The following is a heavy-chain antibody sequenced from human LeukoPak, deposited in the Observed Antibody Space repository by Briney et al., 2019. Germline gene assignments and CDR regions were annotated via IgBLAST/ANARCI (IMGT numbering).Heavy chain of an antibody. J-gene: IGHJ4*02. Sequence: SEALSLTCTVSGGSISSSNYYWDWIRQPPGKGLEWIGSIYYSGSTYYNPSLKSRVTISVDTSKNQFSLKLSSVTAADTAVYYCARNGGNSDYDYWGQGTLVTVSA. D-gene: IGHD4-23*01. CDR2: IYYSGST. V-gene: IGHV4-39*01. CDR1: GGSISSSNYY. CDR3: ARNGGNSDYDY.